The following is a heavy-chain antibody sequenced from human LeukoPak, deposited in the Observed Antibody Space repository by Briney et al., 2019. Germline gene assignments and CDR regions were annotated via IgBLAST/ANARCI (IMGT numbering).Heavy chain of an antibody. V-gene: IGHV4-30-2*01. CDR2: IYHSGST. CDR3: ARAVWDSSGYYFGN. Sequence: SSQTLSLTCAVSGGSISSGGYSWSWIRQPPGKGLEWIGYIYHSGSTYYNPSLKSRVTISVDRSKNQFSLKLSSVTAADTAVYYCARAVWDSSGYYFGNWGQGTLVTVSS. CDR1: GGSISSGGYS. J-gene: IGHJ4*02. D-gene: IGHD3-22*01.